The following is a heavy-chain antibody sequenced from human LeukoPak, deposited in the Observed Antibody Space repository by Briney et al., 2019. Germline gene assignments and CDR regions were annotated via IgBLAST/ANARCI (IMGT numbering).Heavy chain of an antibody. Sequence: GGSLRLSCAAYGFTFSSYGMHWVRQAPGKGLEWVAVISYDGSNKYYADSVKGRFTISRDNSKNTLYLQMNSLRAEDTAVYYCAKRGSYDSSGLPYYFDYWGQGTLVTVSS. CDR3: AKRGSYDSSGLPYYFDY. V-gene: IGHV3-30*18. J-gene: IGHJ4*02. CDR2: ISYDGSNK. CDR1: GFTFSSYG. D-gene: IGHD3-22*01.